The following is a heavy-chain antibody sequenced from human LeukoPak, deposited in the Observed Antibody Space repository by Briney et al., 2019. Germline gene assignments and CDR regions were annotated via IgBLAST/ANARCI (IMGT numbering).Heavy chain of an antibody. CDR3: ASEWSVDAFDI. D-gene: IGHD2-15*01. CDR1: GGSISSYY. V-gene: IGHV4-59*01. Sequence: SETLSLTCTVSGGSISSYYWSWIRQPPGKGLEWIGYIYYSGSTNYNPSLKSRVTISVDTSKNQFPLKLSSVTAADTAVYYCASEWSVDAFDIWGQGTMVTVSS. CDR2: IYYSGST. J-gene: IGHJ3*02.